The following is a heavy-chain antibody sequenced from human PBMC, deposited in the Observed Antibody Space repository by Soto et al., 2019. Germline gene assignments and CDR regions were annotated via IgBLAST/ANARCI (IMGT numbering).Heavy chain of an antibody. CDR3: ETGHVGSGGWFDT. J-gene: IGHJ5*02. CDR2: IYHSGST. CDR1: GGSISSGDYS. D-gene: IGHD6-25*01. Sequence: PSETLSLTCTVSGGSISSGDYSWSWIRQPPGKGLEWIGGIYHSGSTYYNPSLKSRVTISVDTSKNQFSLKLSSVTAADTAVYYSETGHVGSGGWFDTWGQGTLVTVSS. V-gene: IGHV4-39*07.